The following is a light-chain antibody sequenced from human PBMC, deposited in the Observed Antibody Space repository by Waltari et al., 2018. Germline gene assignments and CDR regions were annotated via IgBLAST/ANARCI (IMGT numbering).Light chain of an antibody. CDR1: SGHSTNV. CDR3: QTGGHGTWV. CDR2: VNSDGSH. J-gene: IGLJ3*02. Sequence: LVLTQSPSASASLGASVTLTCTLSSGHSTNVIAWLQKRPEKGPRYLMKVNSDGSHNKGDGIPDRCSGSSSGAERYLTISSLQSEDEADYYCQTGGHGTWVFGGGTKLTVL. V-gene: IGLV4-69*01.